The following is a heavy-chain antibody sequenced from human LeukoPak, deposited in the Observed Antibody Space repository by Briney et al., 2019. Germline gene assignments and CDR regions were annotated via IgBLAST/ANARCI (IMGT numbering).Heavy chain of an antibody. Sequence: PGGSLRLSCAASGFTFNAYAMSWVRQAPGRGLEWVSGSSGSGGSTNYADSVKGRFTIFRDNSKNMLYLQMNSLRAEDTAVYYCARDNWEPGYYYGMDVWGQGTTVTVSS. J-gene: IGHJ6*02. CDR1: GFTFNAYA. CDR3: ARDNWEPGYYYGMDV. D-gene: IGHD1-26*01. CDR2: SSGSGGST. V-gene: IGHV3-23*01.